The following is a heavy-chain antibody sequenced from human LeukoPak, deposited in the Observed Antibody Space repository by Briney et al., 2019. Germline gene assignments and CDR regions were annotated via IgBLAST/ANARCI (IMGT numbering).Heavy chain of an antibody. D-gene: IGHD6-25*01. CDR3: ARGYFSSSGRGMYV. V-gene: IGHV3-7*01. J-gene: IGHJ6*02. CDR1: GFTFSTYW. Sequence: PGGSLRLSCAASGFTFSTYWMSWVRQAPGKGLEWVANIKQDGSENYYVDSVKGRFTFSRDNAKNSLYLQMTSLRVEDTAGYYCARGYFSSSGRGMYVWGQGATVTVSS. CDR2: IKQDGSEN.